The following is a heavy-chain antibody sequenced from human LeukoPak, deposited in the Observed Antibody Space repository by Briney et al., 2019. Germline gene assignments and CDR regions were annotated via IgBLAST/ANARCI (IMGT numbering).Heavy chain of an antibody. CDR3: ATVADTAMVADAFDI. Sequence: ASVKVSCKVSGYTLTELSMHWVRQAPGKGLGWMGGFDPEDGETIYAQKFQGRVTMTEDTSTDTAYMELSSLRSEDTAVYYCATVADTAMVADAFDIWGQGTMVTVSS. D-gene: IGHD5-18*01. CDR1: GYTLTELS. J-gene: IGHJ3*02. V-gene: IGHV1-24*01. CDR2: FDPEDGET.